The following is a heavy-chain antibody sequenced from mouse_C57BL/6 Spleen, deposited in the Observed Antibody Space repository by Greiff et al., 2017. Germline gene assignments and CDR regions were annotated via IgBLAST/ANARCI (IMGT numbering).Heavy chain of an antibody. CDR1: GFTFSSYA. J-gene: IGHJ4*01. CDR3: ARDNPGSSYDYAMDY. Sequence: DVMLVESGGGLVKPGGSLKLSCAASGFTFSSYAMSWVRQTPEKRLEWVATISDGGSYTYYPDNVKGRFTISRDNAKNNRYLQMSHLKSEDTAMYYCARDNPGSSYDYAMDYWGQGTSVTVSS. CDR2: ISDGGSYT. D-gene: IGHD1-1*01. V-gene: IGHV5-4*01.